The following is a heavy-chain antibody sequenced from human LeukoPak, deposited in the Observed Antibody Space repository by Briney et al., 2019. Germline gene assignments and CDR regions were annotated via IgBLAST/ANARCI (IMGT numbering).Heavy chain of an antibody. J-gene: IGHJ6*03. CDR3: AKDGIYGSARYMDV. V-gene: IGHV3-23*01. CDR2: IGGGAAGT. CDR1: GFTFNSYA. Sequence: GGSLRLSCAASGFTFNSYAMSWVRQAPGKGLEWVSAIGGGAAGTYYADSVKGRFTISRDNSKNTLFLQMSNLRAEDTAVYYCAKDGIYGSARYMDVWGRGTTITVSS. D-gene: IGHD3-10*01.